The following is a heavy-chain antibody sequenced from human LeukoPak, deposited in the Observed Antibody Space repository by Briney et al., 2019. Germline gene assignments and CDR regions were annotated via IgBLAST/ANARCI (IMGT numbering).Heavy chain of an antibody. V-gene: IGHV3-21*04. Sequence: GGSLRLSCAASGFTFSSYSMNWVRQAPGKGLEWVSSISSSSSYIYYADSVKGRFTISRDNAKNSLYLQMNSLRTEDTAVYYCTREGGLAAATDYWGQGTLVTVSS. CDR1: GFTFSSYS. CDR3: TREGGLAAATDY. J-gene: IGHJ4*02. D-gene: IGHD6-13*01. CDR2: ISSSSSYI.